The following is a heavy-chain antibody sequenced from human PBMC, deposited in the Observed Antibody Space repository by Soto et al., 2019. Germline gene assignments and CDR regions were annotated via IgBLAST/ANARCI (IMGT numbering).Heavy chain of an antibody. CDR2: IYYSGST. CDR1: GGSISSYY. D-gene: IGHD3-3*01. J-gene: IGHJ6*03. CDR3: ARRRGLRFLESYYYYYMDV. V-gene: IGHV4-59*08. Sequence: PSETLSLTCTVSGGSISSYYWSWIRQPPGKGLEWIGYIYYSGSTNYNPSLKSRVTISVDTSKNQFSLKLSSVTAADTAVYYCARRRGLRFLESYYYYYMDVWGKGTTVTVSS.